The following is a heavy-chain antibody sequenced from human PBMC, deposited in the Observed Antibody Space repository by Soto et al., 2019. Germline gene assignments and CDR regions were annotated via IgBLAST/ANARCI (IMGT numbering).Heavy chain of an antibody. D-gene: IGHD5-18*01. CDR3: ARVNRGNNLYYYYGLDV. J-gene: IGHJ6*02. V-gene: IGHV3-30-3*01. Sequence: QVHLVESGGSVVQPGRSLRLSCAASGFTFDTFAIHWVRQTPGKVLEWVALISYDGYNTYYADSVKGRFTISRDNSKNTLYLQMTSLRPDDTGVYYCARVNRGNNLYYYYGLDVWGQGTSVTVSS. CDR1: GFTFDTFA. CDR2: ISYDGYNT.